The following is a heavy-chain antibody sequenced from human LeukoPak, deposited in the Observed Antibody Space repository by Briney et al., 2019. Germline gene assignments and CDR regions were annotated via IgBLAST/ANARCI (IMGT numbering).Heavy chain of an antibody. J-gene: IGHJ3*02. CDR3: ARDGVGVVSGAFDI. CDR1: GFTFSSYG. Sequence: PGGSLRLSCAASGFTFSSYGMHWVRQAPGKGLEWVAFIRYDGSNKYYADSVKGRFTISRDNSKNTLYLQMNSLRAEDTAVYYCARDGVGVVSGAFDIWGQGTMVTVSS. V-gene: IGHV3-30*02. CDR2: IRYDGSNK. D-gene: IGHD3-3*01.